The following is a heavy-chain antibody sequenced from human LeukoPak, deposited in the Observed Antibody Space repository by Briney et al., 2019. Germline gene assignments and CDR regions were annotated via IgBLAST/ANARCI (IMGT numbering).Heavy chain of an antibody. CDR2: ISSSGSTI. CDR1: GFIFSDYY. V-gene: IGHV3-11*01. Sequence: GGSLRLSCAASGFIFSDYYMSWIRQAPGKGLEWVSDISSSGSTIYYADSVKGRFTISRDNAKNSLYLQMNSLRAEDTAVYYCARDTFYDSSGYYGYWGQGTLVTVSS. CDR3: ARDTFYDSSGYYGY. D-gene: IGHD3-22*01. J-gene: IGHJ4*02.